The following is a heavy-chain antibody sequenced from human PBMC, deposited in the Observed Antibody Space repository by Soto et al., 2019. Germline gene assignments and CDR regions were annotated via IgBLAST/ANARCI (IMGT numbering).Heavy chain of an antibody. J-gene: IGHJ4*02. CDR1: GYTFTSYG. CDR2: ISAYNGNT. Sequence: QVQLVQSGAEVKKPGASVKVSCKASGYTFTSYGISWVRQAPGQGLEWMGWISAYNGNTNYAQKLQGRVTMTTDTSTSTAYMQLRSLRSDDTAVYYCARTYYYDSSGYYPQGDYWGQGTLVTVSS. V-gene: IGHV1-18*01. D-gene: IGHD3-22*01. CDR3: ARTYYYDSSGYYPQGDY.